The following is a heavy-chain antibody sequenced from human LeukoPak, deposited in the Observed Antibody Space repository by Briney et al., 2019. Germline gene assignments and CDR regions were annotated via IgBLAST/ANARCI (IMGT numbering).Heavy chain of an antibody. D-gene: IGHD5-18*01. V-gene: IGHV3-11*01. CDR1: GFIFSDFY. CDR2: ISMNGSTK. CDR3: AKGHTYGMI. Sequence: GGSLRLSCAASGFIFSDFYMSWMRQTPDKGPEWISYISMNGSTKSHADSVKGRFTISRDNAKDSLYLQMNSLGVDDTAVYYCAKGHTYGMIWGQGTLVTVSS. J-gene: IGHJ4*02.